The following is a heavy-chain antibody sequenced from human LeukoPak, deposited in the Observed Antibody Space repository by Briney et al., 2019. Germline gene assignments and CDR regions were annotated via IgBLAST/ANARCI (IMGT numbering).Heavy chain of an antibody. V-gene: IGHV3-23*01. J-gene: IGHJ6*02. CDR2: ISGSGGST. Sequence: GGSLRLSCAASGFTFSSYAMSWVRQAPGKGLEWVSAISGSGGSTYYADSVKGRFTISRDNSKNTLYLQMNSLRAEDTAVYYCAKAEIVVVSAAILHYYYYYGMDVWGQGTTVTVSS. CDR1: GFTFSSYA. D-gene: IGHD2-2*02. CDR3: AKAEIVVVSAAILHYYYYYGMDV.